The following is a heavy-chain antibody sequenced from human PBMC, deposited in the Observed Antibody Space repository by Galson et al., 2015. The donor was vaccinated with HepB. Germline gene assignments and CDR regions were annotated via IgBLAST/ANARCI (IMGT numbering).Heavy chain of an antibody. Sequence: SETLSLTCAVYGGSFSGYYWSWIRQPPGKGLEWIGEINHSGSTNYNPSLKSRVTISVDTSKNQFSLKLSSVTAADTAVYYCARGSELLWFGGLWCFDYWGQGTLVTVSS. V-gene: IGHV4-34*01. CDR3: ARGSELLWFGGLWCFDY. J-gene: IGHJ4*02. CDR1: GGSFSGYY. CDR2: INHSGST. D-gene: IGHD3-10*01.